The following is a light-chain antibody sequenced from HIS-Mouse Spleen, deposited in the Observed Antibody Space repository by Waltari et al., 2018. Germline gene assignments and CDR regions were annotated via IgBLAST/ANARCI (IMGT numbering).Light chain of an antibody. CDR3: QSADSSGTGWV. CDR1: ALPQQY. J-gene: IGLJ3*02. V-gene: IGLV3-25*03. CDR2: KDS. Sequence: SYELTQPPSVSVSPGQTARITCPGDALPQQYAIGYQQKPGQAPVLVIYKDSERPSGIPERFSGSSSGTTVTLTISGVQAEDEADYYCQSADSSGTGWVFGGGTKLTVL.